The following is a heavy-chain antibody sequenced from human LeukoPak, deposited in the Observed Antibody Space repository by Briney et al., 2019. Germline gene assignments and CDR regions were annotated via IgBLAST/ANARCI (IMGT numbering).Heavy chain of an antibody. CDR3: ARGTMFPYYFDY. D-gene: IGHD3-10*02. CDR2: ITSSGTHI. V-gene: IGHV3-21*01. Sequence: GGSLRLSCAASGFTFSSFNMNWVRQAPGKAMEWVSSITSSGTHIFYADSLKGRFTISRDNAKNSLYLQMNSLRAEDTAVYYCARGTMFPYYFDYWGQGTLVTVSS. J-gene: IGHJ4*02. CDR1: GFTFSSFN.